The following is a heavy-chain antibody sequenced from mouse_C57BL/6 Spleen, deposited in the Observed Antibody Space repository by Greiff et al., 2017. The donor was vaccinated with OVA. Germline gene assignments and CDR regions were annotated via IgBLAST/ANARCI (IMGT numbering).Heavy chain of an antibody. CDR1: GYTFTSYG. J-gene: IGHJ1*03. CDR2: IYPRSGNT. V-gene: IGHV1-81*01. CDR3: ARHITTVVDWYFDV. Sequence: QVQLQQPGAELVKPGASVKLSCKASGYTFTSYGISWVKQRTGQGLEWIGEIYPRSGNTYYNEKFKGKATLTADKSSSTAYMELRSLTSEDSAVYFCARHITTVVDWYFDVWGTGTTVTVSS. D-gene: IGHD1-1*01.